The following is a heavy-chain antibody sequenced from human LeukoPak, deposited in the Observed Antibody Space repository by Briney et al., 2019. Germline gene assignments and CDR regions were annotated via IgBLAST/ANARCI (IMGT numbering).Heavy chain of an antibody. Sequence: GESLKISCQGSGYSFSTYWIGWVRQMPGKGLEWVGIIYPGDSDTRYSPSFQGQVTISADKSISTAYLQWSSLKASDTAMYYCARSRSSISLYYFDYWGQGTLVTVSS. D-gene: IGHD6-13*01. J-gene: IGHJ4*02. CDR3: ARSRSSISLYYFDY. V-gene: IGHV5-51*01. CDR2: IYPGDSDT. CDR1: GYSFSTYW.